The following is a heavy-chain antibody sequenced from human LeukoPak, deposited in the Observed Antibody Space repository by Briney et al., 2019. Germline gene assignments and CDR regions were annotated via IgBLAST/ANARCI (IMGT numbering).Heavy chain of an antibody. J-gene: IGHJ4*02. CDR1: GFTFDDYG. CDR2: INWNGGST. Sequence: PGGSLRPSCAASGFTFDDYGMSWVRHAPGKGLEWVSGINWNGGSTVYADSVKGRFTISRDNAKNSLYLQMNSLRAEDTALYYCARDRTQTYYYDSSGYYSSGDFDYWGQGTLVTVSS. V-gene: IGHV3-20*04. D-gene: IGHD3-22*01. CDR3: ARDRTQTYYYDSSGYYSSGDFDY.